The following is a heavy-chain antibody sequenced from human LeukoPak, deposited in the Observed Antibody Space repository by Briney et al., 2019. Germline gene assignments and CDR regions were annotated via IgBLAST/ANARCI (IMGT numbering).Heavy chain of an antibody. V-gene: IGHV4-39*02. D-gene: IGHD1-1*01. J-gene: IGHJ4*02. CDR3: ARDGPWKSDY. CDR2: ICSGGNI. Sequence: NASETLSLTCTVSGGSVSSSYYWGWIRQPPGKGLEWIGSICSGGNICSNPSLESRVTISVDSSRSHFFLQLTSATAADTAVYFCARDGPWKSDYWGQGTLVTVSS. CDR1: GGSVSSSYY.